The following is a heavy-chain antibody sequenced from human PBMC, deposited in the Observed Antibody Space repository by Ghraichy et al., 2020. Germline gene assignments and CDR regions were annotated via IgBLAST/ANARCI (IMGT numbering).Heavy chain of an antibody. J-gene: IGHJ5*02. Sequence: SETLSLTCAVSGGSISSGGYSWSWIRQPPGKGLEWIGYIYHSGSTYYNPSLKSRVTISVDRSKNQFSLKLSSVTAADTAVYYCARAPSYDFWSGYYGDRRLLFDPWGQGTLVTVSS. CDR1: GGSISSGGYS. CDR2: IYHSGST. V-gene: IGHV4-30-2*01. D-gene: IGHD3-3*01. CDR3: ARAPSYDFWSGYYGDRRLLFDP.